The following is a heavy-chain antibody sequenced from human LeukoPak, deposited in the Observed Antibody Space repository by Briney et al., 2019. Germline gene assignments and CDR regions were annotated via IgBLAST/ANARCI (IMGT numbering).Heavy chain of an antibody. J-gene: IGHJ4*02. Sequence: SGGSLRLSCSASGFTFSYYAMHWVRQAPGQGLAYVSAISSNGGSTYYADSVKGRFTISRDNSKNTLYLQMSSLRAEDTAVYYCAGTYGYCSSTSCYVFDYWGQGTLVTVSS. V-gene: IGHV3-64D*09. CDR3: AGTYGYCSSTSCYVFDY. D-gene: IGHD2-2*01. CDR1: GFTFSYYA. CDR2: ISSNGGST.